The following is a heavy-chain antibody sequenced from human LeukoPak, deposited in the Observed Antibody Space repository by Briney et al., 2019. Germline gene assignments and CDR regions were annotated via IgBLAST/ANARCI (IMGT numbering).Heavy chain of an antibody. Sequence: SETLSLTCTVSGASITNSNHYWGWVRQPPGTGLEWIANIYYGGSTYYNPSLRSRVTISIDTSRNQFSLKLLYVTAADTATYYCATFTSHDSSGYYWFEGHPYYFDYWGQGALVSVSS. CDR1: GASITNSNHY. J-gene: IGHJ4*02. D-gene: IGHD3-22*01. V-gene: IGHV4-39*01. CDR2: IYYGGST. CDR3: ATFTSHDSSGYYWFEGHPYYFDY.